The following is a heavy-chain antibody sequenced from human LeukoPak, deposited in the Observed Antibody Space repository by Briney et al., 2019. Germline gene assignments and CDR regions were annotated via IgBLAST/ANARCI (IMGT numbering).Heavy chain of an antibody. D-gene: IGHD2-2*02. V-gene: IGHV1-18*01. CDR1: GYTFTSYG. Sequence: ASVKVSCKASGYTFTSYGISWVRQAPGQGLEWMGWISAYNGNTNYAQKLQGRVTMTTDTSTSTAYMELSSLRSEDTAVYYCARGDCSSTSCYTGGFDYWGQGTLVTVSS. J-gene: IGHJ4*02. CDR2: ISAYNGNT. CDR3: ARGDCSSTSCYTGGFDY.